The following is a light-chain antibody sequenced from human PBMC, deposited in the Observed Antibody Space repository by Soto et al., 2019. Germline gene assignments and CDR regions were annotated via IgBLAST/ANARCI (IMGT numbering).Light chain of an antibody. V-gene: IGKV3-20*01. CDR3: LQYGSSPWT. J-gene: IGKJ1*01. Sequence: EIVLTQSPGTLSLSPGERATLSCRASQSVSSNYLAWYQQKPGQAPRLLMYGVSSRATGIPDRFSGSGSGTDLTLTISRLEPEDFAVYYCLQYGSSPWTFGQGTKVEIK. CDR1: QSVSSNY. CDR2: GVS.